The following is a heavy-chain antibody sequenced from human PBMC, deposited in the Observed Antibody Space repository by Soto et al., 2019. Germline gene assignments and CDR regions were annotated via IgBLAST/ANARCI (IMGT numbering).Heavy chain of an antibody. CDR3: ARHGRDPFVSLMVVAAADY. CDR2: ISSSGSTI. CDR1: GFTFSDYY. Sequence: GGSLRLSCAASGFTFSDYYMSWIRQSPGKGLEWVSYISSSGSTIYYADSVKGRFTISRDNAKNSLYLQMNSLRAEDTAVYYCARHGRDPFVSLMVVAAADYWGQGTLVTVSS. J-gene: IGHJ4*02. D-gene: IGHD2-15*01. V-gene: IGHV3-11*01.